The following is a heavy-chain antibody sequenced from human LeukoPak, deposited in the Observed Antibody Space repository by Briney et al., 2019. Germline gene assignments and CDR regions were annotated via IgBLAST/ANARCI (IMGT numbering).Heavy chain of an antibody. CDR1: GFAFSDYS. D-gene: IGHD3-22*01. CDR2: ISFDASNK. CDR3: ARGEIYYDSSGYYFHY. J-gene: IGHJ4*02. Sequence: PGGSLRLSCAASGFAFSDYSMHWVRQAPGKGLEWVAIISFDASNKYYADSVKGRFTISRDNSKNTLCLQMNSLRAEDTAVYYCARGEIYYDSSGYYFHYWGQGTLVTVSS. V-gene: IGHV3-30*04.